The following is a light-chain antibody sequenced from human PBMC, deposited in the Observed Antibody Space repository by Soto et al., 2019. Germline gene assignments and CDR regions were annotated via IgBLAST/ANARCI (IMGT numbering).Light chain of an antibody. J-gene: IGKJ4*01. Sequence: PGERVTLSCMASQSVSSSYLTWYQQKPGQAPRLLIYGASTRATSIPARFSGSGSGTDFTLTISRLEPEDFAVYYCQQYGSSPSFGGGTKV. CDR1: QSVSSSY. CDR2: GAS. V-gene: IGKV3-20*01. CDR3: QQYGSSPS.